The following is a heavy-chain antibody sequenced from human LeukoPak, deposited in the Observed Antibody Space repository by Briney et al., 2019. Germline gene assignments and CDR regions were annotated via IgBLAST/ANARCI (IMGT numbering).Heavy chain of an antibody. CDR2: IYYSGST. CDR1: GGSISSGGYY. Sequence: SETLSLTCTVSGGSISSGGYYWSWIRQQPGKGLEWIGYIYYSGSTSYNPSLKSRVTISVDASKNQFSLKLSSVTAADTAVYYCARGAVYGDYISPFDYWGQGTLVTVSS. D-gene: IGHD4-17*01. J-gene: IGHJ4*02. CDR3: ARGAVYGDYISPFDY. V-gene: IGHV4-31*03.